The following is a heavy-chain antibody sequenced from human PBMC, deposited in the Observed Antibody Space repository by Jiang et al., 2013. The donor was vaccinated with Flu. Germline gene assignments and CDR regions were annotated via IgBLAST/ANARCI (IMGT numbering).Heavy chain of an antibody. CDR1: GDSVSSNSAA. CDR2: TYYRSKWYN. V-gene: IGHV6-1*01. CDR3: ARDLLLVSGPNYYYYGMDV. Sequence: QTLSLTCAISGDSVSSNSAAWNWIRQSPSRGLEWLGRTYYRSKWYNDYAVSVKSRITINPDTSKNQFSLQLNSVTPEDTAVYYCARDLLLVSGPNYYYYGMDVWGQGTTVTVSS. D-gene: IGHD5-12*01. J-gene: IGHJ6*02.